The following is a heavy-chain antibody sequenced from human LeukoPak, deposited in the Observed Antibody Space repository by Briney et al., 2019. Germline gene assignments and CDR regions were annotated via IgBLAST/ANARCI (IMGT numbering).Heavy chain of an antibody. CDR1: GFTFSGYY. J-gene: IGHJ4*02. D-gene: IGHD3-16*02. CDR2: ISSSGSTI. V-gene: IGHV3-11*01. CDR3: ARKENVRLGELSLYPFDY. Sequence: PGGSLRLSCAASGFTFSGYYMSWIRQAPGKGLEWVSYISSSGSTIYYADSVKGRFTISRDNAKNSLYLQMNSLRAEDTAVYYCARKENVRLGELSLYPFDYWGQGTLVTVSS.